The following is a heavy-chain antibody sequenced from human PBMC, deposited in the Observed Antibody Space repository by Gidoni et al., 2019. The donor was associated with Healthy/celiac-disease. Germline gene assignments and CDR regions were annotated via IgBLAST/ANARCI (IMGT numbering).Heavy chain of an antibody. J-gene: IGHJ3*02. CDR2: IYPGDSDT. Sequence: EVQLVQSGAEVKKPGESLQISCTASGYSFTSYWIGWVRQMPGKGLEWMGIIYPGDSDTRYSPSFQGQVTISADKAISTAYLQWSSLKASDTAMYYCARPHGDGGDAFDIWGQGTMVTVSS. V-gene: IGHV5-51*01. CDR1: GYSFTSYW. D-gene: IGHD4-17*01. CDR3: ARPHGDGGDAFDI.